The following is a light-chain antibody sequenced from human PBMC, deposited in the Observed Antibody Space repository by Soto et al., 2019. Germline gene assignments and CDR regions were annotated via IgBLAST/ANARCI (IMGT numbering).Light chain of an antibody. CDR1: NSDIGTSNY. Sequence: QSALTQPASVSGSPGQSITISCTGTNSDIGTSNYVSWLPQDPGKAPKLLIYEVTNRPSGISHRFSGSKSGNTASLTISGLQPEDEAEYYCTSYTTMSTWVFGGGTKLTVL. V-gene: IGLV2-14*01. CDR2: EVT. J-gene: IGLJ3*02. CDR3: TSYTTMSTWV.